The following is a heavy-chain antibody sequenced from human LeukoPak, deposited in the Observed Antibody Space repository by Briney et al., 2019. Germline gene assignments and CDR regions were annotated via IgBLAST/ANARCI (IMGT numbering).Heavy chain of an antibody. CDR3: ARTQIGYCSGGSCYSEDY. J-gene: IGHJ4*02. Sequence: GESLKISCKGSGYSFTSYWIGWVRQMPGKGLERMGIIYPGDSDTRYSPSFQGQVTISADKSISTAYLQWSSLKASDTAMYYCARTQIGYCSGGSCYSEDYWGQGTLVTVSS. CDR2: IYPGDSDT. CDR1: GYSFTSYW. D-gene: IGHD2-15*01. V-gene: IGHV5-51*01.